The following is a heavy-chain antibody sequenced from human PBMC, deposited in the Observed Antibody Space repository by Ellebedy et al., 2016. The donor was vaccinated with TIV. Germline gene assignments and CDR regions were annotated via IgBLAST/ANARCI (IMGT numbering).Heavy chain of an antibody. Sequence: PGGSLRLSCAASGFSFCNYALHWVRQAPGKGLKWVAVISYDGSYKYYADSVKGRFTISRDNSNNTLYLQMNSLRPEDTAVYYCAREEDTSGYYPDYWGQGTLVTVSS. CDR2: ISYDGSYK. D-gene: IGHD3-22*01. J-gene: IGHJ4*02. V-gene: IGHV3-30-3*01. CDR3: AREEDTSGYYPDY. CDR1: GFSFCNYA.